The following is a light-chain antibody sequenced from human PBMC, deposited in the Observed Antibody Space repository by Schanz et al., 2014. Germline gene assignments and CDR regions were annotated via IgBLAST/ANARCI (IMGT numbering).Light chain of an antibody. CDR1: SSDVGGYNY. Sequence: QSALTQPASVSGSPGQSITISCTGTSSDVGGYNYVSWYQQRPGKAPKLMIYEVSKRPSGVPVRFSGSKSGTSASLAISGLQSEDEADYYCAAWDGSLNGVVFGGGTKLTVL. CDR2: EVS. V-gene: IGLV2-14*01. J-gene: IGLJ2*01. CDR3: AAWDGSLNGVV.